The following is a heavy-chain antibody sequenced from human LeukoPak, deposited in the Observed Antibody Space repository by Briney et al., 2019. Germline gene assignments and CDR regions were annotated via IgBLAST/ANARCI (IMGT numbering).Heavy chain of an antibody. Sequence: PGGSLRLSCAASGFTFSTYTMNRVRQAPGKGLEWISYISSRSTTIYYANSVKGRFTISRDNAQNSLYLQMSSLRDDDTALYYCARGQPRIAVADYYFDFWGQGALVTVSS. CDR2: ISSRSTTI. J-gene: IGHJ4*02. CDR3: ARGQPRIAVADYYFDF. CDR1: GFTFSTYT. D-gene: IGHD6-19*01. V-gene: IGHV3-48*02.